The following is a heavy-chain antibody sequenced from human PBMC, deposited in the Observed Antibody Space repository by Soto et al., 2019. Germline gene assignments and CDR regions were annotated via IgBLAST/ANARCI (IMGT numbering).Heavy chain of an antibody. D-gene: IGHD3-16*01. CDR2: IIPLFGKE. Sequence: QFQLVQSGAEVKKPGSSVKVSCKASGGTLSNYILGWVRQAPGQGPAGMGGIIPLFGKENYAQKFQGRVTITADESTSTAYMELSGLSSEDTAVYYCARGGTPIDYWGQGTLVTVSS. CDR3: ARGGTPIDY. V-gene: IGHV1-69*12. J-gene: IGHJ4*02. CDR1: GGTLSNYI.